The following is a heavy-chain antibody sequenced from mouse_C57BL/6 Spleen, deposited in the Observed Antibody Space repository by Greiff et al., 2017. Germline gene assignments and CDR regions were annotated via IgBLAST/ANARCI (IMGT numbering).Heavy chain of an antibody. CDR2: IYPSDSET. CDR1: GYTFTSYW. Sequence: VQLQQSGAELVRPGSSVKLSCKASGYTFTSYWMDWVKQRPGQGLEWIGNIYPSDSETHYNQKFKDKATLTVDKSSSTAYMQLSSLTSEDSAVYYCARYGYEGYYAMDYWGQGTSVTVSS. D-gene: IGHD2-2*01. V-gene: IGHV1-61*01. J-gene: IGHJ4*01. CDR3: ARYGYEGYYAMDY.